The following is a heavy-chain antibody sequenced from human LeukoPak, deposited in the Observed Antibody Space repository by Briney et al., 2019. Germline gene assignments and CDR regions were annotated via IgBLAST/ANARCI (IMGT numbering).Heavy chain of an antibody. Sequence: SETLSLTCAVYGGSFSGYYWRWIRQPPGKGLEWIGEINHSRSTNYNPSLKSRVTISVDTSKNQFSLKLSSVTAADTAVYYCARGFCSGGSCYPLFYYYYYMDAWGKGTTVTVSS. V-gene: IGHV4-34*01. J-gene: IGHJ6*03. CDR2: INHSRST. D-gene: IGHD2-15*01. CDR1: GGSFSGYY. CDR3: ARGFCSGGSCYPLFYYYYYMDA.